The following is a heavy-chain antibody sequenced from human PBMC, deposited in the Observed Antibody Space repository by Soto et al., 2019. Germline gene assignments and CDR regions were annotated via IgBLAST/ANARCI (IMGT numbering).Heavy chain of an antibody. D-gene: IGHD6-19*01. Sequence: SETLCLTSTVAGGSSSSYDGSWIRQPPGKGLEWIGYIYYSGSTNYNPSLKSRVTISLDTSKNQFSLKLSSVTAADTAVYYCARVGGSGWYVYYFDYWGQRTLVTVSS. CDR3: ARVGGSGWYVYYFDY. J-gene: IGHJ4*02. CDR1: GGSSSSYD. V-gene: IGHV4-59*01. CDR2: IYYSGST.